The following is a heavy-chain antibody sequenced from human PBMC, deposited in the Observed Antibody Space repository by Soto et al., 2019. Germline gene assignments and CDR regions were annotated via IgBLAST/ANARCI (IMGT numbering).Heavy chain of an antibody. Sequence: EASVKVSCKASGYTFTSYGISWVRQAPGQGLEWMGWISAYNGNTNYAQKLQGRVTMTTDTSTSTAYMELRSLRSDDTAVYYCARDSAAGSYYYYGMDVWGQGTTVTVSS. CDR1: GYTFTSYG. CDR2: ISAYNGNT. CDR3: ARDSAAGSYYYYGMDV. J-gene: IGHJ6*02. V-gene: IGHV1-18*01. D-gene: IGHD6-13*01.